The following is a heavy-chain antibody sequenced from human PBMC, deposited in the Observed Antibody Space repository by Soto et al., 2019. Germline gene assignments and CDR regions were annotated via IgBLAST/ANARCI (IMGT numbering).Heavy chain of an antibody. D-gene: IGHD6-13*01. V-gene: IGHV3-72*01. Sequence: GGSLRLSCAASGFTFSDHYMDWVRQAPGKGLEWVGRTRNKANSYTTEYAASEKGRVTISRDDSKNSLYLQMNSLKTEDTAVYYCARVPIAAAGTLIYFDYWGQGTLVTVSS. CDR2: TRNKANSYTT. CDR3: ARVPIAAAGTLIYFDY. CDR1: GFTFSDHY. J-gene: IGHJ4*02.